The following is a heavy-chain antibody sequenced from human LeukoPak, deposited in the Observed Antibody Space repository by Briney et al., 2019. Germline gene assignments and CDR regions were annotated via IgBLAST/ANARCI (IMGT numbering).Heavy chain of an antibody. V-gene: IGHV3-21*01. Sequence: GGSLRLSCAVSGFIFSSYSMNWVRQAPGKGLEWVSSISTSSIYIYYADSVKGRFTISRDNAKNSLYLQMNSLGAEDTSVYYCARGQDTVVTSRDAFDIWGQGTMVTVSS. CDR3: ARGQDTVVTSRDAFDI. CDR2: ISTSSIYI. J-gene: IGHJ3*02. D-gene: IGHD4-23*01. CDR1: GFIFSSYS.